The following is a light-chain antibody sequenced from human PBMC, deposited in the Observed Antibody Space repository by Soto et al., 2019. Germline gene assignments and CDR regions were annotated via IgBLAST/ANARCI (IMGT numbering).Light chain of an antibody. V-gene: IGLV1-44*01. J-gene: IGLJ3*02. Sequence: QSVLTQPPSTSGTPGQRVTISCSGRRSNIGSNSVNWYQQLPGTAPKLLIYSNDQRPSGVPDRFSGSKSGTSASLVISGLQSEDEADYHCAAWDDSLNGWVFGGGTKLTV. CDR1: RSNIGSNS. CDR2: SND. CDR3: AAWDDSLNGWV.